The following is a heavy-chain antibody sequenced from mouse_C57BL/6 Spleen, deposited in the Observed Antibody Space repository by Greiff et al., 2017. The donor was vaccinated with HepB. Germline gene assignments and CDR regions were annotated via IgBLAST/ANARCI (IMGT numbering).Heavy chain of an antibody. J-gene: IGHJ1*03. CDR2: INPNNGGT. D-gene: IGHD2-3*01. V-gene: IGHV1-26*01. CDR3: ARGGDGYPPEYFDV. Sequence: EVQLQQSGPELVKPGASVKISCKASGYTFTDYYMNWVKQSHGKSLEWIGDINPNNGGTSYNQKFKGKATLTVDKSSSTAYMELRSLTSEDSAVYYCARGGDGYPPEYFDVWGTGTTVTVSS. CDR1: GYTFTDYY.